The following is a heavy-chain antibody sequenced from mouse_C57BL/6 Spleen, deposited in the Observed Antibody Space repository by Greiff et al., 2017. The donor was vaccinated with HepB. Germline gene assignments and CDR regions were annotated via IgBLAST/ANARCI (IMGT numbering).Heavy chain of an antibody. V-gene: IGHV1-81*01. CDR2: IYPRSGNT. J-gene: IGHJ4*01. Sequence: VKLMESGAELARPGASVKLSCKASGYTFTSYGISWVKQRTGQGLEWIGEIYPRSGNTYYNEKFKGKATLTADKSSSTAYMELRSLTSEDSAVYFCARSGDYYGSSSYAMDYWGQGTSVTVSS. CDR3: ARSGDYYGSSSYAMDY. D-gene: IGHD1-1*01. CDR1: GYTFTSYG.